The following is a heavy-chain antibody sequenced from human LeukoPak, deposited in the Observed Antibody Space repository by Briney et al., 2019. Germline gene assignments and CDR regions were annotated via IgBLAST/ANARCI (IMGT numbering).Heavy chain of an antibody. J-gene: IGHJ4*02. Sequence: SVKVSCKASGGTFSSYAISWVRQAPGQGLEWMGRIIPIFGTANYAQKFQGRVTITTDESTSTAYMELSSLRSKDTAVYYCARASDKYDHYFDYWGQGTLVTVSS. CDR2: IIPIFGTA. D-gene: IGHD3-3*01. CDR3: ARASDKYDHYFDY. CDR1: GGTFSSYA. V-gene: IGHV1-69*05.